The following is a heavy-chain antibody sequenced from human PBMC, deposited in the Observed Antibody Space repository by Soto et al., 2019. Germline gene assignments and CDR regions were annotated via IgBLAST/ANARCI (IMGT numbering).Heavy chain of an antibody. CDR1: GGSISGSSYY. Sequence: SETLSLTCTVSGGSISGSSYYWGWIRQPPGKGLEWIGTIYCSGSTYYNPSLKSRVTISVDTSKNQFSLKLSSVTAADTAVYYCARVFNYWFDPWGQGTLVTVSS. D-gene: IGHD1-1*01. V-gene: IGHV4-39*01. CDR2: IYCSGST. J-gene: IGHJ5*02. CDR3: ARVFNYWFDP.